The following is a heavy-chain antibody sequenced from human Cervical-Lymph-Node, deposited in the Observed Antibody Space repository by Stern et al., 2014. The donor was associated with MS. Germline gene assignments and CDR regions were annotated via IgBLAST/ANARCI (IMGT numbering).Heavy chain of an antibody. CDR3: ARESSLAGAP. CDR2: IIPPSGGP. Sequence: VQLVQSGAEVKKPGASVKVSCKASGYTFIDYYMDWVRQAPGQGLEWMGRIIPPSGGPKYAQKFQGRVTMLRDQSISTAYLEVTRLTSDDTAVYYCARESSLAGAPWGQGTLVTVSS. J-gene: IGHJ5*02. CDR1: GYTFIDYY. D-gene: IGHD6-19*01. V-gene: IGHV1-2*06.